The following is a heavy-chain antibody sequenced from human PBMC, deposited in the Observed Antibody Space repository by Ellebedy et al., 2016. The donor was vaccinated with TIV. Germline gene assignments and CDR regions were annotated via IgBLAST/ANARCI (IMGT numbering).Heavy chain of an antibody. V-gene: IGHV4-4*08. CDR2: IYASGST. Sequence: PSETLSLTCTVSGGSINNYYWTWIRQPPGRGLEWIGYIYASGSTKYNPSLKSRVTISVDTSKNQFSLKLRSVTAADTAVYYCARNPPTYNWVDSWGQGTLVTVSS. CDR1: GGSINNYY. CDR3: ARNPPTYNWVDS. J-gene: IGHJ5*01.